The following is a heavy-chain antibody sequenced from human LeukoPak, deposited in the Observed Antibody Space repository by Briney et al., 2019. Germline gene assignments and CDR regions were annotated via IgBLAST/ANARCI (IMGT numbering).Heavy chain of an antibody. CDR2: ISGSGGST. J-gene: IGHJ4*02. Sequence: PGGSLRLSCAASGFTFSSYAMSWVRQAPGKGLEWVSAISGSGGSTCYADSVKGRFTISRDNSKNTLYLQMNSLRAEDTAVYYCAKHYYDSSGQGNYWGQGTLVTVSS. D-gene: IGHD3-22*01. V-gene: IGHV3-23*01. CDR1: GFTFSSYA. CDR3: AKHYYDSSGQGNY.